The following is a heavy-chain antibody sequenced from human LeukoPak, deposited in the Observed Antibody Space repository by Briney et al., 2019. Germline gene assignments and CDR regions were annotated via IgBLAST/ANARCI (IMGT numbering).Heavy chain of an antibody. J-gene: IGHJ3*02. D-gene: IGHD5/OR15-5a*01. V-gene: IGHV5-51*01. CDR2: IYPGDSDT. CDR3: ARHQYPRVFPSDAFDI. CDR1: GYSFTSYW. Sequence: GESLKISCKGSGYSFTSYWIGWVRQMPGKGLEWMGIIYPGDSDTRYSPSFQGQVTISADKSLTTAYLQWGSLKASDTAMYYCARHQYPRVFPSDAFDIWGQGTMVTVSS.